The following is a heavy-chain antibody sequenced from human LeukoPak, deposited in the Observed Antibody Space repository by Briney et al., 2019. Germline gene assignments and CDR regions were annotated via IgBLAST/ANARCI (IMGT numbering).Heavy chain of an antibody. CDR2: INPNSGGT. J-gene: IGHJ4*02. CDR3: ARDPLYYYDSSGYYGGADY. D-gene: IGHD3-22*01. V-gene: IGHV1-2*02. Sequence: ASVKVSCTASGYTFTGYYMHWVRQAPGQGLEWMGWINPNSGGTNYAQKFQGRVTMTRDTSISTAYMELSRLRSDDTAVYYCARDPLYYYDSSGYYGGADYWGQGTLVTVSS. CDR1: GYTFTGYY.